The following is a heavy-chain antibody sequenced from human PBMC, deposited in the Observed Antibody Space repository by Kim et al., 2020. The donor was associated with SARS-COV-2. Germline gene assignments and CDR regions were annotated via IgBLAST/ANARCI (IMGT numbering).Heavy chain of an antibody. CDR2: IDWDDDK. J-gene: IGHJ2*01. CDR3: ARTLGSSWYPGSNWYFDL. CDR1: GFSLSTSGMC. D-gene: IGHD6-13*01. V-gene: IGHV2-70*11. Sequence: SGPTLVNPTQTLTLTCTFSGFSLSTSGMCVSWIRQPPGKALEWLARIDWDDDKYYSTSLKTRLTISKDTSKNQVVLTMTNMDPVDTATYYCARTLGSSWYPGSNWYFDLWGRGTLVTFSS.